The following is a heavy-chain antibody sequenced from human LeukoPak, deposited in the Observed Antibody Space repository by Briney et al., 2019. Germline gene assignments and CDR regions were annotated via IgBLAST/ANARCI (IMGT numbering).Heavy chain of an antibody. J-gene: IGHJ4*02. CDR2: IRYDGSKK. Sequence: GGSLRLSCAASGFIFSSYGMHWVRQAPGKGLEWVAFIRYDGSKKYYADSVKGRFTISRDNFKNTLYLQMNSLRAEDTAVYYCAKDLRRYYYGSGSYTTLDYWGQGTLVTVSS. CDR3: AKDLRRYYYGSGSYTTLDY. V-gene: IGHV3-30*02. D-gene: IGHD3-10*01. CDR1: GFIFSSYG.